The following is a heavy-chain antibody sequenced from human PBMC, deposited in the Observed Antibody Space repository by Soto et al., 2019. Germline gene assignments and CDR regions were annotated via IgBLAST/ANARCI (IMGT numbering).Heavy chain of an antibody. V-gene: IGHV3-23*01. Sequence: GGSLRLSCGASGFIFTNYAMNWVRQAPGKGLEWVSVIGGRGNSAYYADSVQGRFTISRDNSKNTLSLQMSSLTADDTAIYYCVREGRGSFDFWGRGTMVTV. CDR2: IGGRGNSA. J-gene: IGHJ3*01. D-gene: IGHD5-12*01. CDR1: GFIFTNYA. CDR3: VREGRGSFDF.